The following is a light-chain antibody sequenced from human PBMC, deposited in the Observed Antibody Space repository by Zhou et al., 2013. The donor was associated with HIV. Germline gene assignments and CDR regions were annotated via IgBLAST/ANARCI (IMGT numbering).Light chain of an antibody. J-gene: IGLJ2*01. Sequence: SYVLTQPPSVSAAPGQTARITCGRNNIGSKSVHWYQQKPGQAPVAVVADDGDRPSGIPERFSGSNSGNTATLTITRVEAGDEADYYCQVWDSSSDHVIFGGGPKLTVL. V-gene: IGLV3-21*02. CDR2: DDG. CDR3: QVWDSSSDHVI. CDR1: NIGSKS.